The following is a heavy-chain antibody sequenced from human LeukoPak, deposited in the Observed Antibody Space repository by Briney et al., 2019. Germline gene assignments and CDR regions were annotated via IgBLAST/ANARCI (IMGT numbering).Heavy chain of an antibody. V-gene: IGHV3-23*01. CDR1: GFTFSSYA. Sequence: GGSLSLLCAASGFTFSSYAMSWVRHATGEGLEWVSVISGSGTTTYDADFVKGRLTISRDNSKNTLYLQMNSLRAEETAIYYCAKMLLDGSKWYCFDYWGQGTLVTVSS. D-gene: IGHD6-13*01. CDR2: ISGSGTTT. CDR3: AKMLLDGSKWYCFDY. J-gene: IGHJ4*02.